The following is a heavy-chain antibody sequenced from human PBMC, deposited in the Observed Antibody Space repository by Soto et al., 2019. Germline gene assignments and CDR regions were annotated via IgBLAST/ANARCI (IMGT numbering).Heavy chain of an antibody. J-gene: IGHJ6*02. CDR2: ISYDGSNK. V-gene: IGHV3-30-3*01. Sequence: GSLRLSCAASGFTFSSYAMHWVRQAPGKGLEWVAVISYDGSNKYYADSVKGRFTISRDNSKNTLYLQMNSLRAEDTAVYYCARESNSSSWYHYYYGMDVWGQGTTVTVSS. CDR3: ARESNSSSWYHYYYGMDV. D-gene: IGHD6-13*01. CDR1: GFTFSSYA.